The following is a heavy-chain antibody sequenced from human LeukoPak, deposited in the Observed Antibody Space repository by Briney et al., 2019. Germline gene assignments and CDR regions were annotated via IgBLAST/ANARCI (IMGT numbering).Heavy chain of an antibody. Sequence: SETLSLTCTVSGGSISSYYWSWIRQPPGKGLEWIGYIYYSGSTNYNPPLKSRVTISVDASKNQFSLKLSSVTAADTAVYYCARPSNGVAVNWGQGTLVTVSS. CDR2: IYYSGST. CDR1: GGSISSYY. J-gene: IGHJ4*02. D-gene: IGHD2-8*01. CDR3: ARPSNGVAVN. V-gene: IGHV4-59*08.